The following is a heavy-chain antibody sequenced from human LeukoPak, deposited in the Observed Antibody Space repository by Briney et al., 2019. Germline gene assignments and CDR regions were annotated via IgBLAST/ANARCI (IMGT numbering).Heavy chain of an antibody. CDR1: GGSFSGYY. D-gene: IGHD5-12*01. V-gene: IGHV4-34*01. CDR3: ARVRVVRVARNWYFDL. J-gene: IGHJ2*01. Sequence: SETLSLTCAVYGGSFSGYYWSWIRQPPGKGLEWIGEINHSGSTNYNPSLKSRVTISVDTSKNQFSLKLSSVTAADTAVYYCARVRVVRVARNWYFDLWGRGTLVTVSS. CDR2: INHSGST.